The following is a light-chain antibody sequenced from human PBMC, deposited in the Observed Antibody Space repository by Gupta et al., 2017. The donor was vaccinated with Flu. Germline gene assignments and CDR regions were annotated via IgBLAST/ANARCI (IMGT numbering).Light chain of an antibody. CDR2: AAS. J-gene: IGKJ1*01. CDR1: EDITSY. V-gene: IGKV1-27*01. CDR3: QKNNSAPNT. Sequence: IQLTQSPSSLSASVGDRVSVTCRANEDITSYLAWYQPIPGEVPKLLIYAASTLQSGVPSRFRGSRSGPAFTLTSGSLQPEDFATYYCQKNNSAPNTLGQGTTVEIK.